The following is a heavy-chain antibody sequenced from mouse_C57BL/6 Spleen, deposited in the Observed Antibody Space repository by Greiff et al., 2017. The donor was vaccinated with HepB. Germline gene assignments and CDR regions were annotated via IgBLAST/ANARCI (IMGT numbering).Heavy chain of an antibody. CDR1: GFTFSDYG. CDR2: ISSGSSTI. J-gene: IGHJ2*01. D-gene: IGHD2-3*01. CDR3: ARDGYYVYFDY. Sequence: EVKLMESGGGLVKPGGSLKLSCAASGFTFSDYGMHWVRQAPEKGLEWVAYISSGSSTIYYADTVKGRFTISRDNAKNTLFLQMTSLRSEDTAMYYCARDGYYVYFDYWGQGTTLTVSS. V-gene: IGHV5-17*01.